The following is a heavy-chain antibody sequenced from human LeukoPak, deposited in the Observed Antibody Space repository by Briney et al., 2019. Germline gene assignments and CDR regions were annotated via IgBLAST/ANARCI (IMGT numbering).Heavy chain of an antibody. CDR3: AAGYSSGYNWFDP. J-gene: IGHJ5*02. V-gene: IGHV4-34*01. CDR2: INHSGST. Sequence: SETLSLTCAVYGGSFSGYYWSWIRQPPGKGLEWIGEINHSGSTNYNPSLKSRVTISVDTSKNQFSLKLSSVTAADTVVYYCAAGYSSGYNWFDPWGQGTLVTVSS. CDR1: GGSFSGYY. D-gene: IGHD6-19*01.